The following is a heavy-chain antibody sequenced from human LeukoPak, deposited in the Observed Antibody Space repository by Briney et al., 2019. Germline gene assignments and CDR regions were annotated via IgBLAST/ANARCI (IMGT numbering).Heavy chain of an antibody. CDR2: IYYSGST. CDR1: GGSLSSYY. D-gene: IGHD4-17*01. J-gene: IGHJ4*02. CDR3: ARENGDYVDY. Sequence: SETLSLTCTVSGGSLSSYYWSWIRQPPGKGLEWIGYIYYSGSTNYNPSLKRRVNISVDTSKNQFSLKLSSVTAADTAVYYCARENGDYVDYWGQGTLVTVSS. V-gene: IGHV4-59*01.